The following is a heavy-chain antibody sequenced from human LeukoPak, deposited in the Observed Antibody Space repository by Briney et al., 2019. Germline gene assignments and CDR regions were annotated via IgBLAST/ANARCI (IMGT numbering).Heavy chain of an antibody. V-gene: IGHV5-51*01. J-gene: IGHJ6*03. CDR1: GYSFTSYW. CDR3: ARLFSDPADGRRIMITFGGGPYYYYYMDV. Sequence: GESLKISCKGSGYSFTSYWIGWVRQMPGKGLEWMGIIYPGDSDTRYSPSFQGLVTISADKSISTAYLQWSSLKASDTAMYYCARLFSDPADGRRIMITFGGGPYYYYYMDVWGKGTTVTISS. D-gene: IGHD3-16*01. CDR2: IYPGDSDT.